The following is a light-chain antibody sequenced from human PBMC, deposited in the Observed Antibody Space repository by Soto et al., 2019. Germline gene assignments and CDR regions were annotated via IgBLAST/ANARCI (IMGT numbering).Light chain of an antibody. Sequence: DIVMTQSPDSLAVSLGERATINCKSSQTVLHGSNYLAWYQQKLGQSPKLLIYWASTRESGVPDRFSGSGSGTDFTLTINTLQAEDVAIYYCQQYYTPPVTFGQGTKVEIK. CDR3: QQYYTPPVT. J-gene: IGKJ1*01. CDR1: QTVLHGSNY. V-gene: IGKV4-1*01. CDR2: WAS.